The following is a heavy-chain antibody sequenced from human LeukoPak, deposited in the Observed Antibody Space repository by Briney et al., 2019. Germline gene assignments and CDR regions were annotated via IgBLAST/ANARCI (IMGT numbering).Heavy chain of an antibody. CDR1: GYTFTSYY. V-gene: IGHV1-46*01. D-gene: IGHD3-16*02. CDR2: INPSGGST. Sequence: ASVKVSCKASGYTFTSYYMHWVRQAPGQGLEWMGIINPSGGSTSYAQKFQGRVTMTRDTSISTAYIELSRLRSDDTAVYYCARDDGVWGSYRYLTYYGMDVWGQGTTVTVSS. CDR3: ARDDGVWGSYRYLTYYGMDV. J-gene: IGHJ6*02.